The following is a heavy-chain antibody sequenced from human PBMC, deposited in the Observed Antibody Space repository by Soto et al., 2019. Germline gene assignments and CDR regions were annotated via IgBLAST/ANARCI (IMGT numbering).Heavy chain of an antibody. CDR3: ARYGHKRTYAFDI. CDR2: IYSGGST. J-gene: IGHJ3*02. D-gene: IGHD3-10*01. CDR1: GFTVSSNY. V-gene: IGHV3-66*01. Sequence: AGGSLRLSCAASGFTVSSNYMSWVRQAPGKGLEWVSVIYSGGSTYYADSVKGRFTISRDNSKNTLYLQMNSLRAEDTAVYYCARYGHKRTYAFDIWGQGTMVTVSS.